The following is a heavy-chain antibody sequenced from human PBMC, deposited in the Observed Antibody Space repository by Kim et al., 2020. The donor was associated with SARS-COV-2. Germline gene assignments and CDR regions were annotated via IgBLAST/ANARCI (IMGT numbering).Heavy chain of an antibody. D-gene: IGHD1-1*01. V-gene: IGHV3-73*01. CDR3: TRIPGTPFAFWDAFDI. Sequence: SVSGRLITSRDDSKNKAYLQMNSLKPQDTAVYYCTRIPGTPFAFWDAFDIWGQGTMVTVSS. J-gene: IGHJ3*02.